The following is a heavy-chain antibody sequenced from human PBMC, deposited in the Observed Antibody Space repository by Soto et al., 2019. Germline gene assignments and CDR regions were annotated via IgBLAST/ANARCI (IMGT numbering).Heavy chain of an antibody. J-gene: IGHJ4*02. CDR1: GGSISSGGYY. CDR2: IYYSGST. CDR3: ARDSYYGSASYPY. D-gene: IGHD3-10*01. V-gene: IGHV4-30-4*08. Sequence: SETLCLTCTVSGGSISSGGYYWSWIRQHPGKGLEWIGYIYYSGSTYYNPSLKSRVTISVDTSKNQFSLKLSSVTAADTAVYYCARDSYYGSASYPYWGQGTLVTVSS.